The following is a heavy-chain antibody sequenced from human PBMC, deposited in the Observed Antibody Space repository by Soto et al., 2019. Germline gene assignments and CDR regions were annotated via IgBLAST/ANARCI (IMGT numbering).Heavy chain of an antibody. CDR2: ISDTGSSH. J-gene: IGHJ4*02. CDR3: AKDRGGDCPDNSCYFGADY. Sequence: PGGSLRLPCVGSGFTFSSYGMHWVRQAPGKGLECVAVISDTGSSHYYAASVEGRFTISRENSKNTLSLHMDRLRVEDTAVYYCAKDRGGDCPDNSCYFGADYWGQGTPVTVSS. V-gene: IGHV3-30*18. D-gene: IGHD2-2*01. CDR1: GFTFSSYG.